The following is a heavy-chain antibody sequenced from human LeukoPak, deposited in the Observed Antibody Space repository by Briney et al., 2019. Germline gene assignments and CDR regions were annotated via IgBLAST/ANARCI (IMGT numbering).Heavy chain of an antibody. CDR3: AGDSYYDYVWGSYAFDI. CDR2: ISYDGSNK. CDR1: GFTFSSYA. V-gene: IGHV3-30-3*01. D-gene: IGHD3-16*01. J-gene: IGHJ3*02. Sequence: PGRSLRLSCAASGFTFSSYAMHWVRQAPGKGLEWVAVISYDGSNKYYADSVKGRFTISRDNSKNTLYLQMNSLRAEDTAVHYCAGDSYYDYVWGSYAFDIWGQGTMVTVSS.